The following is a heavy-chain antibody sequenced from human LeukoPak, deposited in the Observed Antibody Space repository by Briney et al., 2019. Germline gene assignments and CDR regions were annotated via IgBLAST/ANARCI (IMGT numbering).Heavy chain of an antibody. J-gene: IGHJ2*01. CDR2: ISGSGGST. CDR1: GFTFSSYG. V-gene: IGHV3-23*01. Sequence: PGGSLRLSCAASGFTFSSYGMSWVRQAPGKGLEWVSAISGSGGSTYYADSVKGRFTISRDNSKNTLYLQMNSLRAEDTAVYYCAKVHRDTVTAYWYFDLWGRGTLVTVSS. CDR3: AKVHRDTVTAYWYFDL. D-gene: IGHD3-10*01.